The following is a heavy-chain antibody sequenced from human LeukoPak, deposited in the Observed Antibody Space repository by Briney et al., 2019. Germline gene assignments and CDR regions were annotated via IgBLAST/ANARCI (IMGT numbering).Heavy chain of an antibody. Sequence: PGGSLRLSCAASGFTFSSYAMHWVRQAPGKGLEWVAVISYDGSNKYYADSVKGRFTISRDNSKNTLYLQMNSPRAEDTAVYYCARDQPYGRGTHYGGNFPFDYWGQGTLVTVSS. CDR1: GFTFSSYA. D-gene: IGHD4-23*01. CDR2: ISYDGSNK. J-gene: IGHJ4*02. V-gene: IGHV3-30-3*01. CDR3: ARDQPYGRGTHYGGNFPFDY.